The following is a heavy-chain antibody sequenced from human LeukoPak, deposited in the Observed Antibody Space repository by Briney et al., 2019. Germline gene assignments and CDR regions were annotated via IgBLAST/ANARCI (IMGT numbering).Heavy chain of an antibody. V-gene: IGHV4-34*01. CDR3: ARHSSAYVRNFQH. CDR2: INQSGSP. D-gene: IGHD3-10*02. J-gene: IGHJ1*01. Sequence: SETLSLTCAVYGGSFNGYYWSWIRQPLGKGLEWVGEINQSGSPNYNPSLKGRVTISVDTSKNQFSLKMRSVTAADTAVYYCARHSSAYVRNFQHWGQGTLVTVSS. CDR1: GGSFNGYY.